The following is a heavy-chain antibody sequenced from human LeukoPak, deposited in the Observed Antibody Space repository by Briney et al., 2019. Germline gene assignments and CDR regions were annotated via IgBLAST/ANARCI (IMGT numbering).Heavy chain of an antibody. CDR1: GGTFSSYA. CDR2: IIPILGIA. D-gene: IGHD4-23*01. J-gene: IGHJ4*02. Sequence: LWASVKVSCKAPGGTFSSYAISWVRQAPGQGLEWMGRIIPILGIANYAQKFQGRVTITADKSTSTAYMELSSLRSEDTAVYYCARDRLDYGGNHPLFDYWGQGTLVTVSS. V-gene: IGHV1-69*04. CDR3: ARDRLDYGGNHPLFDY.